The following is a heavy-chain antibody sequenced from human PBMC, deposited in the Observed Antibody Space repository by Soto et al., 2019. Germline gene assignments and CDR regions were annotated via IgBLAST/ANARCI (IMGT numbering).Heavy chain of an antibody. CDR1: GFTFSSYA. CDR3: AHTGYSYHLTFDY. D-gene: IGHD5-18*01. V-gene: IGHV3-30-3*01. Sequence: GGSLRLSCAASGFTFSSYAMHWVRQAPGKGLEWVAVISYDGSNKYYADSVKGRFTISRDNSKNPLYLQMNSLRAEDTAVYYCAHTGYSYHLTFDYWGHGTLVTVSS. CDR2: ISYDGSNK. J-gene: IGHJ4*01.